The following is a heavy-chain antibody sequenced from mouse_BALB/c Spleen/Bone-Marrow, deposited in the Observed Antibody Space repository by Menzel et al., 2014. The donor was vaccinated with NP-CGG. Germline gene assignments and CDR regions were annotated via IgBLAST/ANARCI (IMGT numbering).Heavy chain of an antibody. CDR1: GFNVKDTY. CDR3: ASYVYGYYFDY. Sequence: EVHLVESGAELVKPGASVKLSCTASGFNVKDTYIHWVKRRPEQGLEWIGRIDPANDNTKYDPKFQGKATITADTSSSTAYLQLSSLTSEDTAVYYCASYVYGYYFDYWGQGTTLTVSS. J-gene: IGHJ2*01. D-gene: IGHD2-2*01. CDR2: IDPANDNT. V-gene: IGHV14-3*02.